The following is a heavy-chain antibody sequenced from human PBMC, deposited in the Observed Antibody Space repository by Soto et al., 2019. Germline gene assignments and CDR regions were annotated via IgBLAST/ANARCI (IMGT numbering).Heavy chain of an antibody. J-gene: IGHJ4*02. CDR2: IDHDGSGT. Sequence: EVQLVESGGGLVQPGGSLRLSCAASGIIFTNYWMHWVRQAPGKGLVWVSRIDHDGSGTSYADSVKGRFTISRDNAKNTVDLHMNSLSAEDTAVYYGTTVFEYWGQGALVTVSS. CDR3: TTVFEY. V-gene: IGHV3-74*01. CDR1: GIIFTNYW.